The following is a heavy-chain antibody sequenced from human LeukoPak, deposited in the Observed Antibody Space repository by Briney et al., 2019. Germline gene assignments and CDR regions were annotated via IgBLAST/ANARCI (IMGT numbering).Heavy chain of an antibody. CDR1: GGSFSGYY. V-gene: IGHV4-34*01. CDR3: AREFYCSSTSCYAPDVYYYYYGMDV. CDR2: INHSGST. J-gene: IGHJ6*04. Sequence: PSETLSLTCAVYGGSFSGYYWSWIRQPPGKGLEWIGEINHSGSTNYNPSLKSRVTISVDTSKNQFSLKLSSVTAADTAVYYCAREFYCSSTSCYAPDVYYYYYGMDVWGKGTTVTVSS. D-gene: IGHD2-2*01.